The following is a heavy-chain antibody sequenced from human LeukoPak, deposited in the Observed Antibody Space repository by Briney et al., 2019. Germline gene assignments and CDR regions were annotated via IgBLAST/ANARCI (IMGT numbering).Heavy chain of an antibody. V-gene: IGHV4-59*01. CDR3: ARDRGGGSNLGYAFDI. D-gene: IGHD3-16*01. CDR2: IYYSGST. J-gene: IGHJ3*02. Sequence: PSETLSLTCTVSGGSISSYYWSWIRQPPGKGLAWIGYIYYSGSTNYNPSLKSRVTISVDTSKNQFSPKLSSVTAADTAVYYCARDRGGGSNLGYAFDIWGQGTMVTISS. CDR1: GGSISSYY.